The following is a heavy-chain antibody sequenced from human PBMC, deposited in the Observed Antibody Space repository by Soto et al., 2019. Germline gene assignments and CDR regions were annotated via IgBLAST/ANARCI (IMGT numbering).Heavy chain of an antibody. CDR3: AIQPFSRSSWSRLARWFDP. D-gene: IGHD6-13*01. Sequence: PSETLSLTCAVYGGSFSGYYWSWIRQPPGKGLEWIGEINHSGSTNYNPSLKSRVTISVDTSKNQFSLKLSSVTAADTAVYYCAIQPFSRSSWSRLARWFDPWGQGTLVTVSS. CDR2: INHSGST. CDR1: GGSFSGYY. J-gene: IGHJ5*02. V-gene: IGHV4-34*01.